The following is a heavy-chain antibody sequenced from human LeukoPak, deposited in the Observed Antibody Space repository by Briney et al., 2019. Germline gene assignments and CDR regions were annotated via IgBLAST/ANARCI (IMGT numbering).Heavy chain of an antibody. J-gene: IGHJ4*02. CDR1: GGSISSHTYY. CDR2: IYYSGST. D-gene: IGHD6-13*01. V-gene: IGHV4-39*01. CDR3: ARQHGSSWFFDY. Sequence: SETLSLTCTVSGGSISSHTYYWGWIRQPPGKGLEWIVTIYYSGSTYYNPSLKSRVTISVDTSKNQFSLKLSSVTAADTAVYYCARQHGSSWFFDYWGQGTLVTVSS.